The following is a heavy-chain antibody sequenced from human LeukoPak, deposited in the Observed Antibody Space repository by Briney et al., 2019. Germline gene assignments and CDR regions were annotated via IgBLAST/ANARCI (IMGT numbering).Heavy chain of an antibody. CDR1: GFTFSSYA. V-gene: IGHV3-23*01. D-gene: IGHD3-10*01. CDR3: AKDPVDRYYYGSGSYPVDY. CDR2: NSGSGGST. Sequence: PGGSLRLSCAASGFTFSSYAMSWVRQAPGKGLEWVSANSGSGGSTYYADSVKGRFTISRDNSKNTLYLQLNSLRAEDTAVYYCAKDPVDRYYYGSGSYPVDYWGQGTLVTVSS. J-gene: IGHJ4*02.